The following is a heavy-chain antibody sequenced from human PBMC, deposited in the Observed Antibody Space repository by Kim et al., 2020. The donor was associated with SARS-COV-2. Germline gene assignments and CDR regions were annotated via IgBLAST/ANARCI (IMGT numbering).Heavy chain of an antibody. CDR2: IDPSDSYT. Sequence: GESLKISCKGSGYSFTSYWISWVRQMPGKGLEWMGRIDPSDSYTNYSPSFQGHVTISADKSISTAYLQWSSLKASDTAMYYCARLPTDDCSGGSCYYDAFDIWGQGTMVTVSS. CDR3: ARLPTDDCSGGSCYYDAFDI. V-gene: IGHV5-10-1*01. D-gene: IGHD2-15*01. J-gene: IGHJ3*02. CDR1: GYSFTSYW.